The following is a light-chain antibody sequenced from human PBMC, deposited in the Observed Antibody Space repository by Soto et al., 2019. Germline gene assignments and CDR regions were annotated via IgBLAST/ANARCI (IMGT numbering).Light chain of an antibody. CDR3: QQYGSSPRT. Sequence: EIVLTQSPGTLSLFPGERATFSCRASQSVSSPYLAWYQQQPGQAPRLLIYGASSRATGIPDRFSGSGSGTDFTLTISRLEPEDSAVYYCQQYGSSPRTFGQGTKVEI. V-gene: IGKV3-20*01. CDR2: GAS. J-gene: IGKJ1*01. CDR1: QSVSSPY.